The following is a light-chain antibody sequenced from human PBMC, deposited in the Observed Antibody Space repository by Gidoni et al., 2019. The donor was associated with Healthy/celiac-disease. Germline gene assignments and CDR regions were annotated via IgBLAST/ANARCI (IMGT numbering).Light chain of an antibody. J-gene: IGKJ4*01. CDR3: QQRSNWPLT. Sequence: IVLTQSPATLSLSPGERATLSCRASQSVSSYLAWYQQKPGQAPRLLIYDASNRATGIPARFSGSGSGTDFTRTISSLEPEDFAVYYCQQRSNWPLTFGGXTKVEIK. V-gene: IGKV3-11*01. CDR1: QSVSSY. CDR2: DAS.